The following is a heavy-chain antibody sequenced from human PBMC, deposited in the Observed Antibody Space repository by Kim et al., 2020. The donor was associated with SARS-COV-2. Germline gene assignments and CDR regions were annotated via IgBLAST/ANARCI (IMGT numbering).Heavy chain of an antibody. CDR2: INAGNGNT. D-gene: IGHD3-22*01. V-gene: IGHV1-3*01. CDR3: ARAIGIYDSSGYSSLFDP. J-gene: IGHJ5*02. Sequence: ASVKVSCKASGYTFTSYAMHWVRQAPGQRLEWMGWINAGNGNTKYSQKFQGRVTITRDTSASTAYMELSSLRSEDTAVYYCARAIGIYDSSGYSSLFDPWGQGTLVTVSS. CDR1: GYTFTSYA.